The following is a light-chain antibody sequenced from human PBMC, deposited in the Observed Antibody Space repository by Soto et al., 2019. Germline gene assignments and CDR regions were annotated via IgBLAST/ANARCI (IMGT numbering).Light chain of an antibody. V-gene: IGKV3-20*01. CDR2: GVS. J-gene: IGKJ4*01. Sequence: EIVLTQSPATLSLSPGDRATLSCRASQSVRSDYFAWYQQKPGQAPRVIIFGVSTRATAIPDRFSGSGSGTDFTLTISSLEPEDFALYYCQQYGNSPLTFGGGTKVEIK. CDR1: QSVRSDY. CDR3: QQYGNSPLT.